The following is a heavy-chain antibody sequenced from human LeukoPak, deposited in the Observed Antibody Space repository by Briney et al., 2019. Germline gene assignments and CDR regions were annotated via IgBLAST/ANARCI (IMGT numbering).Heavy chain of an antibody. Sequence: GGSLRLSCAASGFIVSNTYMTWVRQAPGKGLEWVSGINWNGGSTGYADSVKGRFTISRDNAKNSLYLQMNSLRAEDTALYYCARWADIVVVPAATGFDPWGQGTLVTVSS. D-gene: IGHD2-2*01. V-gene: IGHV3-20*04. CDR3: ARWADIVVVPAATGFDP. CDR2: INWNGGST. CDR1: GFIVSNTY. J-gene: IGHJ5*02.